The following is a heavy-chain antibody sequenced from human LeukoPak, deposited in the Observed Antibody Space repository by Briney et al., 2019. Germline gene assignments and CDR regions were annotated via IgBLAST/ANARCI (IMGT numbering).Heavy chain of an antibody. Sequence: GGSLRLSCAVSGFTFGSYAMSWVRQAPGKGLQWVSLIGGSGGSTFYADSVKGRFTISRDNSKNTLYLQMNSLRAEDTAVYYCAKDLLATAPSFFDYWGQGTLVTVSS. D-gene: IGHD5-12*01. CDR3: AKDLLATAPSFFDY. V-gene: IGHV3-23*01. CDR1: GFTFGSYA. J-gene: IGHJ4*02. CDR2: IGGSGGST.